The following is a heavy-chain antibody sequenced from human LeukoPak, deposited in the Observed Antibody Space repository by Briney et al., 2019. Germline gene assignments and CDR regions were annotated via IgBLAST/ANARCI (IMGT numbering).Heavy chain of an antibody. D-gene: IGHD2-21*02. CDR3: AKLCGGDCYFDY. Sequence: AGSLRLSCAASGFTFSSYGMHWVRQAPGKGLEWVAVISYYGSNKYYADSVKGRFTNSRDNSKNTLYLQMNSLRAEDTAVYYCAKLCGGDCYFDYWGQGTLVTVSS. V-gene: IGHV3-30*18. J-gene: IGHJ4*02. CDR2: ISYYGSNK. CDR1: GFTFSSYG.